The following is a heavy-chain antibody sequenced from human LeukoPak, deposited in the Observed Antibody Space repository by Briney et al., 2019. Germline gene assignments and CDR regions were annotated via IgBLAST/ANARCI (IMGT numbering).Heavy chain of an antibody. D-gene: IGHD6-6*01. V-gene: IGHV4-4*07. Sequence: SETLSLTCSVSGGSISSYYWSWIRQPAGKGLEWIGRFYTSESTNYNPSLKSRVTMSVDMSKNQFSLRLISVTAADTAVYYCARDADPGIAARLLFDYWGQGTLVTVHS. J-gene: IGHJ4*02. CDR3: ARDADPGIAARLLFDY. CDR2: FYTSEST. CDR1: GGSISSYY.